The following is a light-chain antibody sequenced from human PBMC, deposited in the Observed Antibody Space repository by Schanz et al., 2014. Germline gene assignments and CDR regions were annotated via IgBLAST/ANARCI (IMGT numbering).Light chain of an antibody. CDR3: AAWDDSLGAHVV. CDR2: EVN. J-gene: IGLJ2*01. V-gene: IGLV2-8*01. Sequence: QSALTQPPSASGSPGQSVTISCTGSSSDIGGYNSVSWYQQFPGKAPKLMIYEVNKRPSGVPDRFSGSKSGNTASLAISGLRSEDEADYYCAAWDDSLGAHVVFGGGTKLTVL. CDR1: SSDIGGYNS.